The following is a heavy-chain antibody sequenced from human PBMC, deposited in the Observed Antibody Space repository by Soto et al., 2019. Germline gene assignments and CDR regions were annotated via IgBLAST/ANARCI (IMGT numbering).Heavy chain of an antibody. CDR1: GFTFSTYN. CDR2: SGISSIHI. D-gene: IGHD2-21*02. J-gene: IGHJ4*02. V-gene: IGHV3-21*01. Sequence: EVQLVESGGGLVKPGGSLRLSCAASGFTFSTYNMYWVRQAPGKGLEWVSSSGISSIHIYYADSVKGRFTISKDNPKNSLHLQMNCLGADDTAVYYCARLLWGTVTAFDYWGKGTPVTVSS. CDR3: ARLLWGTVTAFDY.